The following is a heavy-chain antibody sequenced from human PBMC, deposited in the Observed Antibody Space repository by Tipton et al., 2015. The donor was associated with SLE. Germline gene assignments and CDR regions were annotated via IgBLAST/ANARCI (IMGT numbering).Heavy chain of an antibody. V-gene: IGHV3-30*02. J-gene: IGHJ6*02. Sequence: SLRLSCAASGFSISNYWMSWLRQAPGKRLERVAFIRYDGSNKYYADSVKGRFTISRDNSKNTLYLQMNSLRTEDTAVFYCASGEYFDFWSAYSYGIDVWGQGTTVTVSS. CDR1: GFSISNYW. D-gene: IGHD3-3*01. CDR3: ASGEYFDFWSAYSYGIDV. CDR2: IRYDGSNK.